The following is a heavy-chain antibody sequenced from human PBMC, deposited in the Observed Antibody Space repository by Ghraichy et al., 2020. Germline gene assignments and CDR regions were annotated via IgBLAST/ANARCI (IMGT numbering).Heavy chain of an antibody. V-gene: IGHV3-30*18. D-gene: IGHD5-18*01. CDR3: AKDWASAGYSYGYVPFYFDY. CDR2: ISYDGSNK. Sequence: GGSLRLSCAASGFTFSSYGMHWVRQAPGKGLEWVAVISYDGSNKYYADSVKGRFTISRDNSKNTLYLQMNSLRAEDTAVYYCAKDWASAGYSYGYVPFYFDYWGQGTLVTVSS. CDR1: GFTFSSYG. J-gene: IGHJ4*02.